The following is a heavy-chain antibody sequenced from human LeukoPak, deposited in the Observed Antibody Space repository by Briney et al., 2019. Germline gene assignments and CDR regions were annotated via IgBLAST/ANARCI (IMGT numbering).Heavy chain of an antibody. CDR1: GFTFNTYA. D-gene: IGHD3-10*01. J-gene: IGHJ4*02. Sequence: GGSLRLSCAASGFTFNTYALHWVRQAPGKGLEFVSAISSNGASTYYANSVKGRSTISRDNSKNTLYLQMGSLRAEDMAMYYCARIMIRGAPSDNWGQGTLVTVSS. V-gene: IGHV3-64*01. CDR3: ARIMIRGAPSDN. CDR2: ISSNGAST.